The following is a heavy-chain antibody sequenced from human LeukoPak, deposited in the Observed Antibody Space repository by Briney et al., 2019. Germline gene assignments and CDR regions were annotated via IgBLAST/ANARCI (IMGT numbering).Heavy chain of an antibody. J-gene: IGHJ4*02. V-gene: IGHV3-23*01. CDR2: TSSSDSGT. Sequence: GGSLRLSCAASGFSLSSYAMSWVRQAPGKGLEWVSATSSSDSGTYYADSVRGRFTISRDNSKNTLYLHMKSLRAEDAAVYYCARGPSGYHNTGGQGTLVTVSS. CDR3: ARGPSGYHNT. D-gene: IGHD5-12*01. CDR1: GFSLSSYA.